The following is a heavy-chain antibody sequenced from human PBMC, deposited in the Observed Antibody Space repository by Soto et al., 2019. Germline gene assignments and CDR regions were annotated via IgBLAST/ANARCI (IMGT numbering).Heavy chain of an antibody. CDR1: GYTFTSYG. Sequence: ASVKVSCKASGYTFTSYGISWVRQAPGQGLEWMGWISAYTGNANYAQKLQGRVTMTTDTSTSTAYMELRSLRSDDTDVYYCARADLSHYDFWSGYYPHFDYWGQGTLVTVSS. J-gene: IGHJ4*02. CDR3: ARADLSHYDFWSGYYPHFDY. V-gene: IGHV1-18*04. CDR2: ISAYTGNA. D-gene: IGHD3-3*01.